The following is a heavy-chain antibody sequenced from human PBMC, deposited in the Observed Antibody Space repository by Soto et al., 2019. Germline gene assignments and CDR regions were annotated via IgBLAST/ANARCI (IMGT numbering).Heavy chain of an antibody. V-gene: IGHV4-31*03. J-gene: IGHJ6*02. D-gene: IGHD2-2*01. CDR1: GGSISSGGYC. CDR3: ARDGRGCSSTSCYNYYYYYGMDV. CDR2: IYYSGST. Sequence: SETLSLTCTVSGGSISSGGYCWSWIRQHPGKGLEWIGYIYYSGSTYYNPSLKSRVTISVDTSKNQFSLKLSSVTAADTAVYYCARDGRGCSSTSCYNYYYYYGMDVWGQGTTVTVSS.